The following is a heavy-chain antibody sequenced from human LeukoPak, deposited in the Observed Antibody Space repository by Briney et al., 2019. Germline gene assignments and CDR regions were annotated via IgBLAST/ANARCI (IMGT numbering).Heavy chain of an antibody. D-gene: IGHD3-22*01. CDR2: IYYSGST. Sequence: SETLSLTCTVSGGSISSYYWSWIRQPPGKGLEWIGYIYYSGSTNYNPSLKSRVTISVDTSKNPSSLKLSSVTAADTAVYYCARLLYYDSSGYLGYYFDYWGQGTLVTVSS. CDR1: GGSISSYY. CDR3: ARLLYYDSSGYLGYYFDY. J-gene: IGHJ4*02. V-gene: IGHV4-59*08.